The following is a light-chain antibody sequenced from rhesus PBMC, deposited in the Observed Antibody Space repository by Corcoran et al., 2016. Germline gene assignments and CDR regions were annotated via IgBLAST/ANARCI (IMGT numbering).Light chain of an antibody. CDR1: QDIRNY. Sequence: DIQMSQSPSSLSASVGDRVTITCRASQDIRNYLSWYQQKPGKAPKRLIYAASSLESGVPSRFSGVGSGTEFTLTISSRRPEDFADYYCLRYNGKPPWTFGRGTKVEI. V-gene: IGKV1-36*01. CDR2: AAS. J-gene: IGKJ1*01. CDR3: LRYNGKPPWT.